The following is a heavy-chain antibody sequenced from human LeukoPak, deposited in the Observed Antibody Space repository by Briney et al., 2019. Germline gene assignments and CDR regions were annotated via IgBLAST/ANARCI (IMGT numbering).Heavy chain of an antibody. D-gene: IGHD2-2*01. J-gene: IGHJ2*01. CDR2: ISSNGVST. CDR3: ARGASRSYWYFDL. Sequence: GGSLRLSCAASRFTFSSYEMNWVRQAPEKGLEWVSYISSNGVSTFYADSLKGRFTISRDNAKNLLYLQMNSLRVDDTATYYCARGASRSYWYFDLWGRRTLVTVSS. V-gene: IGHV3-48*03. CDR1: RFTFSSYE.